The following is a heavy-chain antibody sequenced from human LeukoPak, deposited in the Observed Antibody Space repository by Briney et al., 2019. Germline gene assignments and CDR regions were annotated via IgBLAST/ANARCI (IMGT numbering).Heavy chain of an antibody. D-gene: IGHD6-6*01. CDR2: IKQDGSQR. CDR1: GFTFSDYW. J-gene: IGHJ4*02. CDR3: ARRGGSSSRRSPIDY. V-gene: IGHV3-7*01. Sequence: GGSLRLSCTASGFTFSDYWMTWVRHAPGKGPEWVANIKQDGSQRYYVDSVRGRFTISRDNAKNSLFLQMNGLRAEDTAVYYCARRGGSSSRRSPIDYWGQGTLVTVSS.